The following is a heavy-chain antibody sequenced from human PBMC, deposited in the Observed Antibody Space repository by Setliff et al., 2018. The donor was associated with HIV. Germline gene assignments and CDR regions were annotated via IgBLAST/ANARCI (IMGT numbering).Heavy chain of an antibody. Sequence: SETLSLTCTVSGGSISTYYWSWIRQPPGKGLEWIGYIYTSGATNYNHSLKSRVTIPVDTSKKQVSLKLSSVTAADTAVYYCARHANYDFWSGYWGYYFDYWGQGTLVTVSS. CDR2: IYTSGAT. J-gene: IGHJ4*02. CDR3: ARHANYDFWSGYWGYYFDY. CDR1: GGSISTYY. D-gene: IGHD3-3*01. V-gene: IGHV4-4*09.